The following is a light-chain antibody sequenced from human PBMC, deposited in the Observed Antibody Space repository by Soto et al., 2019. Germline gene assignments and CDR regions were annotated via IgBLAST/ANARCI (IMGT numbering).Light chain of an antibody. Sequence: DIQMTQSPSTLSASVGDRVTITCLASQSISSWLAWYQQKPGEAPKVLIYKASSLESGVPSRFSGSGSGTEFTLTISSLQPDDFATYYCQQYKPFWTFGQGTKVDIK. J-gene: IGKJ1*01. CDR1: QSISSW. V-gene: IGKV1-5*03. CDR3: QQYKPFWT. CDR2: KAS.